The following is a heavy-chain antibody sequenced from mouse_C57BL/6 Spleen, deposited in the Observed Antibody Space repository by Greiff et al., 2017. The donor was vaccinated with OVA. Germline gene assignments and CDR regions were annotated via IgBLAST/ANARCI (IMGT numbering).Heavy chain of an antibody. V-gene: IGHV1-55*01. D-gene: IGHD1-1*01. CDR2: IYPGSGST. Sequence: QVQLQQPGAELVKPGASVKMSCKASGFTFTSYWITWVKQRPGQGLEWIGDIYPGSGSTNYNEKFKSKATLTVDTSSSTAYMQLSSLTSEDSAVYYCARRGTTVVADYWGQGTTLTVSS. CDR3: ARRGTTVVADY. CDR1: GFTFTSYW. J-gene: IGHJ2*01.